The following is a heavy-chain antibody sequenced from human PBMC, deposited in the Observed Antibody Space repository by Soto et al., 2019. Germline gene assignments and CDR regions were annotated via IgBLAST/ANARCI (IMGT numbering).Heavy chain of an antibody. CDR3: TKANRYRSGANRFTFDY. J-gene: IGHJ4*02. V-gene: IGHV3-23*01. Sequence: GGSLRLSCTASGFTFSNYAMSWVRQAPGKGLEWVSTFSSGGGGTYYADSVKGRFTISRDNSKNTLSLQMNSLRAEDTAVYYCTKANRYRSGANRFTFDYWGLGTLVTVSS. D-gene: IGHD2-15*01. CDR1: GFTFSNYA. CDR2: FSSGGGGT.